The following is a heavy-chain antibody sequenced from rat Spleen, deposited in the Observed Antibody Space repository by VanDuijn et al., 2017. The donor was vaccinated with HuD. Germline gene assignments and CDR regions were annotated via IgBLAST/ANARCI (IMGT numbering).Heavy chain of an antibody. V-gene: IGHV2-32*01. J-gene: IGHJ3*01. CDR1: GFSLTRYP. Sequence: QVQLKESGPGLVQPSQTLSLTCTVSGFSLTRYPVHWVRQPPGKGLEWMGEMWSDGDTSYNSALKTRLSISRDTSKSQVYLKMSSLQTEDTATYYCARAGSAAISLGNWFAYWGQGTLVTVSS. CDR2: MWSDGDT. D-gene: IGHD1-2*01. CDR3: ARAGSAAISLGNWFAY.